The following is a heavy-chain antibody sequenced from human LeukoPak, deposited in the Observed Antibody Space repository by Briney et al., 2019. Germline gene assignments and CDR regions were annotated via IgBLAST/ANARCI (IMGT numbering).Heavy chain of an antibody. Sequence: GGSLRLSCAASGFTLSSYAMSWVRQAPGKGLEWVSAISGSGGSTYYADSVKGRFTISRDNSKNTLYLQMNSLRAEDTAVYYCAKSDYDYGDYATSFDYWGQGTLVTVSS. CDR1: GFTLSSYA. CDR2: ISGSGGST. CDR3: AKSDYDYGDYATSFDY. D-gene: IGHD4-17*01. V-gene: IGHV3-23*01. J-gene: IGHJ4*02.